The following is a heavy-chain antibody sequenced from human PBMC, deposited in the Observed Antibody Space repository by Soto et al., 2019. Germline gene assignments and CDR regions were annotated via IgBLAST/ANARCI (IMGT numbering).Heavy chain of an antibody. D-gene: IGHD3-3*01. CDR2: INPNSGGT. CDR3: AREERITIFGVVILGMDV. J-gene: IGHJ6*02. CDR1: GFTFTGHY. Sequence: ASVKVSCKASGFTFTGHYIHWVRQAPGQGLEWMGWINPNSGGTSYAQKFQGRVTMTTDTSTSTAYMELRSLRSDDTAVYYCAREERITIFGVVILGMDVWGQGTTVTVSS. V-gene: IGHV1-2*02.